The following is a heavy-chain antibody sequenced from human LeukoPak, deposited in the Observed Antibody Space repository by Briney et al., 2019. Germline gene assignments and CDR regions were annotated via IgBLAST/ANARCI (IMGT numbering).Heavy chain of an antibody. CDR2: ISAYNGNT. J-gene: IGHJ6*03. Sequence: ASVKVSCKASGYTFTSNGITWVRQAPRQGLEWMGWISAYNGNTNDAQKLQGRVTMTRNTSISTAYMELSSLRSEDTAVYYCARWAGGVYYDSSGYYAPNYYYYMDVWGKGTTVTISS. CDR3: ARWAGGVYYDSSGYYAPNYYYYMDV. D-gene: IGHD3-22*01. V-gene: IGHV1-18*01. CDR1: GYTFTSNG.